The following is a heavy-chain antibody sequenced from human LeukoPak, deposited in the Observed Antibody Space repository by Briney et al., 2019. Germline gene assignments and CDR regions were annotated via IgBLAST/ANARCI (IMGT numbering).Heavy chain of an antibody. V-gene: IGHV4-59*01. CDR3: ARALGEFDY. CDR1: GGSISSYY. CDR2: TYYSGST. Sequence: KPSETLSLTCTVSGGSISSYYWSWIRQPPGKGLEWIGYTYYSGSTNYNPSLKSRVTISVDTSKNQFSLKLSSVTAADTAVYYCARALGEFDYWGQGTLVTVSS. J-gene: IGHJ4*02. D-gene: IGHD3-10*01.